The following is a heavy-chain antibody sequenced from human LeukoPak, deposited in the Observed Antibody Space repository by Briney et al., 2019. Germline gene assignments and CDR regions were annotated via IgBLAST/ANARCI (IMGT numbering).Heavy chain of an antibody. V-gene: IGHV1-2*06. CDR2: INPNSGGT. CDR3: ARDYSSGWPNFDY. CDR1: GYTLTDYY. Sequence: GASVKVSCKASGYTLTDYYMHWVRQAPGQGLEWMGRINPNSGGTNYAQKFQGRVTVTTDTSTSTAYMELRSLRSDDTAVYYCARDYSSGWPNFDYWGQGTLVTVSS. D-gene: IGHD6-19*01. J-gene: IGHJ4*02.